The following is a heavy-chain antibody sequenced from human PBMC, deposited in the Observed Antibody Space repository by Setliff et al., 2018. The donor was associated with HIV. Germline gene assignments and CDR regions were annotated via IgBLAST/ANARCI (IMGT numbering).Heavy chain of an antibody. V-gene: IGHV4-34*01. CDR2: INQSENT. CDR3: VRLGGDTNYYYYYGADV. J-gene: IGHJ6*02. CDR1: GGSFSGYY. D-gene: IGHD2-21*02. Sequence: SETLSLTCTVYGGSFSGYYWSWIRQPPGMGLEWIGEINQSENTNYNPSLKSRVTISADPSKNQFSLKLSSVTAADTAVYYCVRLGGDTNYYYYYGADVWGQGTTVTVSS.